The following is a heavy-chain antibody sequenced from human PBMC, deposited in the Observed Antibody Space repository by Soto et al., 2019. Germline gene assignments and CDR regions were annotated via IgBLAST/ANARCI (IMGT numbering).Heavy chain of an antibody. CDR3: ANARMNHNYVWDPFDN. Sequence: EVQLLESGGGLVQPGGSLRLSCAASGFTFSIYDMSWVRQAPGKGLEWVSGICGGNDDTYYADSVKGRITLSRDTSKSTRSLKMNGLKAEDTTVYYCANARMNHNYVWDPFDNWGQGRMVPVSS. J-gene: IGHJ3*02. CDR2: ICGGNDDT. CDR1: GFTFSIYD. V-gene: IGHV3-23*01. D-gene: IGHD3-16*01.